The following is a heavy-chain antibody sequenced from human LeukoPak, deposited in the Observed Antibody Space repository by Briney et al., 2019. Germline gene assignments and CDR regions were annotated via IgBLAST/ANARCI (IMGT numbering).Heavy chain of an antibody. D-gene: IGHD2-2*01. CDR3: AKAPPSIYYYYYGMDV. CDR1: GFTFSSYA. Sequence: PGGSLRLSCAASGFTFSSYAMSWVRQAPGKGLEWVSSISGSGGSTYYAVSVMGRFTISRDICQNTLYLQMDSLRAEDTAVYYCAKAPPSIYYYYYGMDVWGQGTTVTVSS. V-gene: IGHV3-23*01. CDR2: ISGSGGST. J-gene: IGHJ6*02.